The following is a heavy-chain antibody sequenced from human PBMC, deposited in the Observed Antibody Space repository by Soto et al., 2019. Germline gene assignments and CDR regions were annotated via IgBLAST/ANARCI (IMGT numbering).Heavy chain of an antibody. J-gene: IGHJ4*02. D-gene: IGHD6-19*01. CDR3: AREAQGGDGGWLLPFDY. CDR1: GGSFSGYY. Sequence: PSETLSLTCAVYGGSFSGYYWSWIRQPPGKGLEWIGEINHSGSTNYNPSLKSRVTISVDKSKNQFSLKLSSVTAADTAVYYCAREAQGGDGGWLLPFDYWGQGTLVTVSS. V-gene: IGHV4-34*01. CDR2: INHSGST.